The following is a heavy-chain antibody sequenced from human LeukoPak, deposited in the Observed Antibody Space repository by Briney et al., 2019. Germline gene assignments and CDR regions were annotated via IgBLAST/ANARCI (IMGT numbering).Heavy chain of an antibody. Sequence: GGSLRPSCAASGFTFSDYYMSWIRQAPGKGLEWVSYISSSGSTIYYADSVKGRFTISRDNAKNSLYLQMNSLRAEDTAVYYCARPYSSGWYWFDPWGQGTLVTVSS. J-gene: IGHJ5*02. CDR3: ARPYSSGWYWFDP. V-gene: IGHV3-11*01. CDR2: ISSSGSTI. D-gene: IGHD6-19*01. CDR1: GFTFSDYY.